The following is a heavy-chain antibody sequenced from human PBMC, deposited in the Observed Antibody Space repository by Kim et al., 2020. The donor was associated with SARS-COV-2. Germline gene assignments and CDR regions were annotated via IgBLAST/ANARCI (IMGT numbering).Heavy chain of an antibody. CDR1: GFTFSSYA. Sequence: GGSLRLSCAASGFTFSSYAMSWVRQAPGKGLEWVSVIYSGGSSTYYADSVKGRFTISRDNSKNTLYLQMNSLRAEDTAVYYCATPGYSSGWYPEYFQHWGQGTLVTVSS. D-gene: IGHD6-19*01. CDR3: ATPGYSSGWYPEYFQH. CDR2: IYSGGSST. V-gene: IGHV3-23*03. J-gene: IGHJ1*01.